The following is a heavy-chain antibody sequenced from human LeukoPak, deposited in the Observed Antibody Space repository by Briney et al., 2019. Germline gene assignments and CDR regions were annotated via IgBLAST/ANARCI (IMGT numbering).Heavy chain of an antibody. Sequence: SETLSLTCAVYGGSFSGYYWSWIRQPPGKELEWIGEINHSGSTNYNPSLKSRVTISVDTSKNQFSLKLSSVTAADTAVYYCASYAKDIVVLPAASIYWYFDLWGRGTLVTVSS. D-gene: IGHD2-2*01. J-gene: IGHJ2*01. CDR2: INHSGST. V-gene: IGHV4-34*01. CDR1: GGSFSGYY. CDR3: ASYAKDIVVLPAASIYWYFDL.